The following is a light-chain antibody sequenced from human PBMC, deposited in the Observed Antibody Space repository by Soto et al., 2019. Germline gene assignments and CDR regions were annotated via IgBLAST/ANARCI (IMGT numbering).Light chain of an antibody. CDR2: GTS. V-gene: IGKV3-20*01. J-gene: IGKJ5*01. Sequence: EIVLTQSPGTLSLSPGERATLSCRASQSVSSSYLAWYQQKPGQAPRFLIYGTSSRATGIPDRFSGSGSGTDFTLTISRLEPEDFAVYYCQQYHNWPPITFGQGTRLEIK. CDR3: QQYHNWPPIT. CDR1: QSVSSSY.